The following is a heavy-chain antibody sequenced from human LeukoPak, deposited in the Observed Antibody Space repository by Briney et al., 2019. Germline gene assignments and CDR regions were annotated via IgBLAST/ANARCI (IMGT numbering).Heavy chain of an antibody. V-gene: IGHV1-2*02. CDR3: ARDFPVVVAATATYWFDP. CDR1: GYTFTGYY. CDR2: INPNSGGT. Sequence: ASVKVSCKASGYTFTGYYMHWVRQAPGQGLEWMGWINPNSGGTNYAQKFQGRVTMTRDTSISTAYMELSRLRSDDTAVYYCARDFPVVVAATATYWFDPWGQGTLVTVSS. D-gene: IGHD2-15*01. J-gene: IGHJ5*02.